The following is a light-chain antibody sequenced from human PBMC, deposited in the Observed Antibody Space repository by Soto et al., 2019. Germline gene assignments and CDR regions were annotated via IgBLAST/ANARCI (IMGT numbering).Light chain of an antibody. CDR1: QSVSSY. J-gene: IGKJ1*01. CDR3: QQRSNWPPWT. Sequence: EIVLTQSPATLSLSPGERATLSCRASQSVSSYLAWYQQKPGQAPRLLIYDASNRATGIPVRFSGSGSGTDFTLTISSLETEDFAVYYCQQRSNWPPWTFGQGTKVEIK. V-gene: IGKV3-11*01. CDR2: DAS.